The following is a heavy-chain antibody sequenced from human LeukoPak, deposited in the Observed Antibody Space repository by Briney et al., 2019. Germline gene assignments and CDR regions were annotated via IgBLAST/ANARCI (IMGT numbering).Heavy chain of an antibody. Sequence: ASVKVSCKASGYTFTSYGISWVRQAPGQGLEWMGGIIPIFGTANYAQKFQGRVTITADESTSTAYMELSSLRSEDTAVYYCARGGFTTPALYYYYGMDVWGQGTTVTVSS. D-gene: IGHD4-17*01. CDR3: ARGGFTTPALYYYYGMDV. CDR1: GYTFTSYG. CDR2: IIPIFGTA. J-gene: IGHJ6*02. V-gene: IGHV1-69*13.